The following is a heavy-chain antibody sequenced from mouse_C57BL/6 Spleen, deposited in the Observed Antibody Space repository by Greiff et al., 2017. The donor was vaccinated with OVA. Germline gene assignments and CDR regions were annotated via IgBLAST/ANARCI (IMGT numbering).Heavy chain of an antibody. D-gene: IGHD1-1*01. CDR2: IYPRSGNT. V-gene: IGHV1-81*01. CDR3: ARGFTTVVGWYFDV. CDR1: GYTFTSYG. Sequence: QVQLQQSGAELARPGASVKLSCKASGYTFTSYGISWVKQRTGQGLEWIGEIYPRSGNTYYNEKFKGKATLTADKSSSTAYMELRSLTSEDSAVYFCARGFTTVVGWYFDVWGTGTTVTVSS. J-gene: IGHJ1*03.